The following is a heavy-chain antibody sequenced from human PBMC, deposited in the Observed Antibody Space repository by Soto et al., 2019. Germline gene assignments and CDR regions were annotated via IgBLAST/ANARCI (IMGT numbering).Heavy chain of an antibody. CDR1: GFTFSSYA. CDR2: ISGSGGST. J-gene: IGHJ4*02. Sequence: HPGGSLRLSCAASGFTFSSYAMSWVRQAPGKGLEWVSAISGSGGSTYYADSVKGRFTISRDNSKNTLSLQVNSLRAEDTAVYFCVRGALTSSFDYWGQGTLVTVSS. CDR3: VRGALTSSFDY. V-gene: IGHV3-23*01. D-gene: IGHD2-2*01.